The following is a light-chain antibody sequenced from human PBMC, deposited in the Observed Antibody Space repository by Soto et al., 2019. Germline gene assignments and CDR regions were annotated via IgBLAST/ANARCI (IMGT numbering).Light chain of an antibody. CDR2: EVS. CDR3: SSYTTSSTYV. V-gene: IGLV2-18*02. J-gene: IGLJ1*01. CDR1: SSDVGNYNR. Sequence: QSALTQPPSVSGSPGQSVTISCTGTSSDVGNYNRVSWYQQPPGTAPKLMIFEVSNRPSGAPDRFSGSKSGNTASLTISGLQAEDEADYYCSSYTTSSTYVFGAGTKLTVL.